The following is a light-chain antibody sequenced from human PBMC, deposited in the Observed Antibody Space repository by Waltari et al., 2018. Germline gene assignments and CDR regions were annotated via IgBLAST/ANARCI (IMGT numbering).Light chain of an antibody. CDR2: DVT. CDR3: SSFTSSSTLV. CDR1: ISDVGGYNY. Sequence: QSALPQPVSVSGSPGQSLTISCTGTISDVGGYNYVAWYQQHPGKAPKLLIYDVTNRPSGVSNRFSGSKSGNTASLTISGLQAEDEADYHCSSFTSSSTLVFGTGTKVTVL. J-gene: IGLJ1*01. V-gene: IGLV2-14*03.